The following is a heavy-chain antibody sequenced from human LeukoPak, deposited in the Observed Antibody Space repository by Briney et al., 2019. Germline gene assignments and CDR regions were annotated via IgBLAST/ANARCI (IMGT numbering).Heavy chain of an antibody. Sequence: GGSLRLSCAASGFTFSTYGMHWVRQAPGKGLEWVALIWYDGSHKYYADSVKGRFTVSRDNAENSLYLQLSSLRVEDTAIYYCARAGTNSLNNWFDPWGQGTLVTVSS. CDR3: ARAGTNSLNNWFDP. CDR2: IWYDGSHK. V-gene: IGHV3-33*01. J-gene: IGHJ5*02. CDR1: GFTFSTYG. D-gene: IGHD4-23*01.